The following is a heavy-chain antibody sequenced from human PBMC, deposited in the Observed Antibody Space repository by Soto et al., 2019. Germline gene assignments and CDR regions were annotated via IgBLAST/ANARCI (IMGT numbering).Heavy chain of an antibody. V-gene: IGHV3-23*01. CDR1: GFTFSSFA. Sequence: EVQLLESGGGLVQPGGSLRLSCAASGFTFSSFALNWVRQAPGKGLEWVSLISGSADSTFYADSVKCRFTISRDNSKNMLYLQINSLRAEDTAVYYCAKTRGAMIYAISVYGMDVWGQGTTVTVSS. D-gene: IGHD2-8*01. CDR3: AKTRGAMIYAISVYGMDV. J-gene: IGHJ6*02. CDR2: ISGSADST.